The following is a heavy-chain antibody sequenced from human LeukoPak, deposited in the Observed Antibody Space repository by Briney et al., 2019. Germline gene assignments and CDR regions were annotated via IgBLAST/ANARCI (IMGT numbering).Heavy chain of an antibody. J-gene: IGHJ4*02. CDR1: GFTFSSYW. CDR3: ATSYDSSGNN. D-gene: IGHD3-22*01. CDR2: IKQDGSEK. V-gene: IGHV3-7*01. Sequence: PGGSLRLSCAASGFTFSSYWMSWVRQAPGKGLEWVANIKQDGSEKYYVDSVKGRFTISRDNARNSLYLEMNTLRAEDTAIYYCATSYDSSGNNWGQGTLVTVSS.